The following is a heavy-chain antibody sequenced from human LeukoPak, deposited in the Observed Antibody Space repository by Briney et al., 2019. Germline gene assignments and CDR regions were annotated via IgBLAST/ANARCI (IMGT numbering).Heavy chain of an antibody. D-gene: IGHD3-3*01. CDR3: AKVGPSGSSYYGFWSANY. CDR1: GFTFSSYA. Sequence: GGSLRLSCAASGFTFSSYAMSWVRQAPGKGLEWVSSISGSGGSTYYADSVKGRFTISRDSSKNTLYLQMNSLRAEDTAVYYCAKVGPSGSSYYGFWSANYWGQGTLVTVSS. CDR2: ISGSGGST. V-gene: IGHV3-23*01. J-gene: IGHJ4*02.